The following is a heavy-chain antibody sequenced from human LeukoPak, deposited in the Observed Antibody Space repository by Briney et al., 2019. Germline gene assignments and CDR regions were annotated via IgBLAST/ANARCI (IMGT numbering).Heavy chain of an antibody. CDR3: ARDLKGGYSYGLGVTPDY. D-gene: IGHD5-18*01. Sequence: ASVKVSCKASGYTFTGYYMHWVRQAPGQGLEWMGWINPNSGGTNYAQKFQGRVTMTRDTSISTAYMELSRLRSDDTAVYYCARDLKGGYSYGLGVTPDYWGQGTLVTVSS. J-gene: IGHJ4*02. CDR2: INPNSGGT. CDR1: GYTFTGYY. V-gene: IGHV1-2*02.